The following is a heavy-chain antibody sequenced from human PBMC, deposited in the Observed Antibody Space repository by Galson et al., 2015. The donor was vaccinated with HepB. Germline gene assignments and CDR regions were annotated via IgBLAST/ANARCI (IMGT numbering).Heavy chain of an antibody. CDR2: ISGSDGRP. CDR1: GFPFSEHA. V-gene: IGHV3-23*01. J-gene: IGHJ4*02. CDR3: AKQGCTTSRCYINA. Sequence: SLRLSCAASGFPFSEHAMSWVRQAPGKGLQWVSAISGSDGRPSYTESVKGRFTISRDDSKNTLYLQMNSLRAEDAAIYYCAKQGCTTSRCYINAWGQGILVTVSS. D-gene: IGHD2-2*01.